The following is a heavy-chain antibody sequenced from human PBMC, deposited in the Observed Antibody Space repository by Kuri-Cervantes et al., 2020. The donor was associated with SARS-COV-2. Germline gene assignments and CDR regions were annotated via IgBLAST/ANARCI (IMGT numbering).Heavy chain of an antibody. CDR2: INWNGGST. Sequence: GGSLRLSCAASGLTFDVYGMSWVRQAPGKWLEWVSGINWNGGSTGYADSVKGRSTISRDSAKNTLYLQINSLSAEDTAVYYCAKVGRQLVPDWFDPWGQGTLVTVSS. J-gene: IGHJ5*02. D-gene: IGHD6-13*01. CDR3: AKVGRQLVPDWFDP. CDR1: GLTFDVYG. V-gene: IGHV3-20*04.